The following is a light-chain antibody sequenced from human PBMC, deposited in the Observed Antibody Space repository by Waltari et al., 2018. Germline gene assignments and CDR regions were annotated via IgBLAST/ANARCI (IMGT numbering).Light chain of an antibody. CDR1: KLWENF. J-gene: IGLJ2*01. CDR2: QDK. Sequence: SYALTQPPSVSVSPGQTAKITCSGDKLWENFVSWYQHKPGQAPLLIMYQDKKRPSGIPERFSGSISGNTVTLTISGTQAMDEADYYCQAWDSTTDVVFGGGTKLTVL. CDR3: QAWDSTTDVV. V-gene: IGLV3-1*01.